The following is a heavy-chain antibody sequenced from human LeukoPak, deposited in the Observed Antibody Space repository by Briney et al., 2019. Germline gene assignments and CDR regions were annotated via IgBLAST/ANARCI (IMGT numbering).Heavy chain of an antibody. J-gene: IGHJ5*02. Sequence: PSETLSLTCTVSGGSISSYYWSWIRQPPGKGLEWIGYIYYSGSTNYNPSLKSRVTISVDTSKNQFSLKLSSVTAADTAVYYCAMEGITMVRVAWGQGTLVTVSS. CDR2: IYYSGST. CDR3: AMEGITMVRVA. D-gene: IGHD3-10*01. V-gene: IGHV4-59*12. CDR1: GGSISSYY.